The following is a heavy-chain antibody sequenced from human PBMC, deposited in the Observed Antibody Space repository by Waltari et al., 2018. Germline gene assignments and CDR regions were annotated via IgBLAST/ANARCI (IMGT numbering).Heavy chain of an antibody. CDR2: IYSGGST. V-gene: IGHV3-53*01. CDR1: GFTVSSNY. CDR3: AGDDSGYDSDAFDI. J-gene: IGHJ3*02. D-gene: IGHD5-12*01. Sequence: EVQLVESGGGLIQPGGSLRLSCAASGFTVSSNYMSWVRQAPGKGLEWVSVIYSGGSTYYSDSVNGRFTISRDNAKNTLYLQMNSLRAEDTAVYYCAGDDSGYDSDAFDIWGQGTMVTVSS.